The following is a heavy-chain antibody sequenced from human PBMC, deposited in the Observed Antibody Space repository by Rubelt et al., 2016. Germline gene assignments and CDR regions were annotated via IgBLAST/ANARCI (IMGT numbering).Heavy chain of an antibody. CDR3: ARGRFLEWLPPDY. J-gene: IGHJ4*02. CDR2: IYYSGST. Sequence: QLQLQESGPGLVKPSETLSLTCTVSGGSISSSSYYWGWIRQPPGKGLEWIGSIYYSGSTYYNPSLKSRVPISVTTSTNQFALKLSSVTAADTAVYYCARGRFLEWLPPDYWGQGTLVTVSS. D-gene: IGHD3-3*01. CDR1: GGSISSSSYY. V-gene: IGHV4-39*01.